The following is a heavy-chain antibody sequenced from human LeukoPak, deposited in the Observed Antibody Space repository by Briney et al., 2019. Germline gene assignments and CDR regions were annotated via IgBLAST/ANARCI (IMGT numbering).Heavy chain of an antibody. CDR2: IIPIFGTA. CDR1: GGTFSSYA. CDR3: ARVAALEGMITFGGVIAPPYYYYGMDV. Sequence: SVKVSCKASGGTFSSYAISWVRQAPGQGLEWMGGIIPIFGTANYAKKFQGRVTITADASTSTAYMELSSLRSEDTAVYYCARVAALEGMITFGGVIAPPYYYYGMDVWGQGTTVTVSS. D-gene: IGHD3-16*02. J-gene: IGHJ6*02. V-gene: IGHV1-69*13.